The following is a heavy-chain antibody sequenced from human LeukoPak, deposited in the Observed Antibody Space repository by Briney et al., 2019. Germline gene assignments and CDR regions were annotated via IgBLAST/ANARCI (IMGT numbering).Heavy chain of an antibody. V-gene: IGHV4-59*08. D-gene: IGHD5-24*01. Sequence: SETLSLTCTVSGGSISSYYWSWIRQPPGKGLEWIGYIYYSGSTNYNPSLKSRVTISVDTSKNQFSLKLSSVTAADTAVYYCARLYTHPDGYKDAFDIWGQGTMVTVSS. J-gene: IGHJ3*02. CDR2: IYYSGST. CDR3: ARLYTHPDGYKDAFDI. CDR1: GGSISSYY.